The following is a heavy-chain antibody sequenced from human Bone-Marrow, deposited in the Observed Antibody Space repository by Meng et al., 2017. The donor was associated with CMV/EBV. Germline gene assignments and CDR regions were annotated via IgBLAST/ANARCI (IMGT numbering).Heavy chain of an antibody. CDR3: ARDKSYSLGPGDSSGYY. CDR1: GFTFSDYY. CDR2: ISSSGSTI. J-gene: IGHJ1*01. Sequence: LSLTCAASGFTFSDYYMSWIRQAPGKGLEWVSYISSSGSTIYYADSVKGRFTISRDNAKNSLYLQMNSLRAEDTAVYYCARDKSYSLGPGDSSGYYWGQGTLVTFS. V-gene: IGHV3-11*01. D-gene: IGHD3-22*01.